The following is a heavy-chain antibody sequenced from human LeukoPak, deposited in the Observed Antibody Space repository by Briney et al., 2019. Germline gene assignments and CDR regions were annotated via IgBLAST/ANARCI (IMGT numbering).Heavy chain of an antibody. D-gene: IGHD3-3*01. CDR2: IRYDGSNK. V-gene: IGHV3-30*02. J-gene: IGHJ6*03. CDR1: GFTFSTLG. CDR3: AKCGTYYDFWSGYLGYYYMDV. Sequence: GGSLRLSCAASGFTFSTLGIHWVRQAPGRGLEWVAFIRYDGSNKYYADSVKGRFTISRDNSKNTLYLQMNSLRAEDTAVYYCAKCGTYYDFWSGYLGYYYMDVWGKGTTVTVSS.